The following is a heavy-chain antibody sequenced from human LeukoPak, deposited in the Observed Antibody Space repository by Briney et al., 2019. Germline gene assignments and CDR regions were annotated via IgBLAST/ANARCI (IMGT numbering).Heavy chain of an antibody. V-gene: IGHV1-2*06. CDR3: ATTSGYYYYYFDY. CDR1: GYTFTGYY. J-gene: IGHJ4*02. Sequence: ASVKVSCKXSGYTFTGYYMHWVRQAPGQGLEWMGRINPNSGGTNYAQKFQGRVTMTRDTSISTAYMELSRLRSDDTAVYYCATTSGYYYYYFDYWGQGTLVTVSS. CDR2: INPNSGGT. D-gene: IGHD3-22*01.